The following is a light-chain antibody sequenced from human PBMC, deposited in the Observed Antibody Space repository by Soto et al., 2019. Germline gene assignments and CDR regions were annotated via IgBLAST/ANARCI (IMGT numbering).Light chain of an antibody. CDR2: DVS. CDR3: SSFTSSSTLV. CDR1: SSDVGGYNY. J-gene: IGLJ1*01. Sequence: QSALTQPASVSGSPGQSITIFCTGTSSDVGGYNYVSWYQQHPGKAPKLMIYDVSNRPSGVSNRFSGSKSGNTASLTISGLQAEDEADYYCSSFTSSSTLVFGTVTKLTVL. V-gene: IGLV2-14*01.